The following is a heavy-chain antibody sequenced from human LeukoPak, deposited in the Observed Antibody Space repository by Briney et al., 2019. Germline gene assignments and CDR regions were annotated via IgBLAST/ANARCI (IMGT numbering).Heavy chain of an antibody. J-gene: IGHJ1*01. CDR2: ISGSGATT. CDR3: AKDVRAASREYFQY. V-gene: IGHV3-23*01. CDR1: GFTFSSYA. Sequence: PGGSLRLSCAASGFTFSSYAMNWVRQAPGKGLEWVSGISGSGATTYYADSVKGRLTISRDNSKNTLYLQMNSLRAEDTAVYYCAKDVRAASREYFQYWGQGTLVTVSS. D-gene: IGHD6-25*01.